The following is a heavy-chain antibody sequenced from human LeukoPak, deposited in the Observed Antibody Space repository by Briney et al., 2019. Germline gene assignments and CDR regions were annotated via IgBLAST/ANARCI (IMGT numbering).Heavy chain of an antibody. CDR3: TRGRKGSSPYWYFDL. CDR1: VFTFSSYE. CDR2: MSISGSAI. J-gene: IGHJ2*01. Sequence: PGGSLRLSCAASVFTFSSYEINWVRQSPGKWREGGSDMSISGSAIYYAASVKGRFNITRDNAKKSLYLQMNRLSAEDTAVYYCTRGRKGSSPYWYFDLWGRGTLVTVSS. D-gene: IGHD6-13*01. V-gene: IGHV3-48*03.